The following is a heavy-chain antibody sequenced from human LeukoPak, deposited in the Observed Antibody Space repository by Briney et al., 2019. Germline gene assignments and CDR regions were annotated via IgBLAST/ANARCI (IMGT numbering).Heavy chain of an antibody. CDR1: GGTFSSYV. CDR2: FDPEDGET. D-gene: IGHD3-9*01. Sequence: ASVKVSCKASGGTFSSYVINWVRQAPGQGLEWMGGFDPEDGETIYAQKFQGRVTMTEDTSTDTAYMELSSLRSEDTAVYYCATGDKGAILTGYNYYFYMDVWGKGTTVTISS. V-gene: IGHV1-24*01. J-gene: IGHJ6*03. CDR3: ATGDKGAILTGYNYYFYMDV.